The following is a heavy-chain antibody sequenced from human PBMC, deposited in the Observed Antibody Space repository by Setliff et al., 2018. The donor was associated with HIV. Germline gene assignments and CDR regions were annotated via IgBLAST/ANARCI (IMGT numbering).Heavy chain of an antibody. V-gene: IGHV1-2*02. Sequence: ASVKVSCKASGYTFTGSYIHWVRQAPGQGLEWMGWINPNSGGTNYAQKFQGRVTMTRDTSSSTAYLELSSLISEDTAVYYCTRGPLLAGLGPYYFDHWGQGTLVTVS. D-gene: IGHD2-21*01. CDR1: GYTFTGSY. CDR3: TRGPLLAGLGPYYFDH. CDR2: INPNSGGT. J-gene: IGHJ4*02.